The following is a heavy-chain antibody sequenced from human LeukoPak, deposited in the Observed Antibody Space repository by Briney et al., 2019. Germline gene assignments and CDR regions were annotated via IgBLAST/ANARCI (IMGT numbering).Heavy chain of an antibody. Sequence: PGGSLRLSCTASGFTLSHYWMTWVRQAPGKGLEWVAKIEKDGSAAYYVDSMKGRFTISRDNAENSLYLQMNSLRAEDTAVYYCARNGRGYSGYDYFDYWGQGTLVTVSS. D-gene: IGHD5-12*01. CDR1: GFTLSHYW. CDR3: ARNGRGYSGYDYFDY. V-gene: IGHV3-7*01. J-gene: IGHJ4*02. CDR2: IEKDGSAA.